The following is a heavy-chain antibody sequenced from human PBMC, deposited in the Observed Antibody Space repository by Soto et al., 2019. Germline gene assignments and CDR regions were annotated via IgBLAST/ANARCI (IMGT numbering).Heavy chain of an antibody. V-gene: IGHV3-23*01. CDR1: RGRFGGFA. CDR3: AKSPDQLLNFFFY. CDR2: ISGSGGST. D-gene: IGHD2-2*01. J-gene: IGHJ4*02. Sequence: GLKRESCGAGRGRFGGFAGRRVLQAPGKGLEWVSAISGSGGSTYYADSVKGRFTISRDNSKNTLYLQMNSLRAEDMAVYYCAKSPDQLLNFFFYWGQGTLVTVSS.